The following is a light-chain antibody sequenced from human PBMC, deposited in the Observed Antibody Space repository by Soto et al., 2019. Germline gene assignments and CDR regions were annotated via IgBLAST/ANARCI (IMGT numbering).Light chain of an antibody. CDR2: DVS. J-gene: IGLJ2*01. Sequence: QSALTQPASVSGSPGQSITISCTGTSSDVGGYNYVSWYQQHPGKATKLMIYDVSNRPSGVSNRFSGTKSGNTASLTISGLQADDEADYYCSSYTSSSYVVFGGGTKLTVL. V-gene: IGLV2-14*01. CDR1: SSDVGGYNY. CDR3: SSYTSSSYVV.